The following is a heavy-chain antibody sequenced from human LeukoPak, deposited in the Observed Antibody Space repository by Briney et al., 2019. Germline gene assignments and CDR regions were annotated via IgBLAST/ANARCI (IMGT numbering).Heavy chain of an antibody. D-gene: IGHD2-15*01. V-gene: IGHV4-34*01. CDR1: GGSFSGYY. J-gene: IGHJ5*02. CDR2: INHSGST. CDR3: ARHLVLRWFDP. Sequence: PSETLSLTCAVYGGSFSGYYWSWIRQPPGKGLEWIGEINHSGSTNYNPSLKSRVTIPVDTSKNQFSLKLSSVTAADTAVYYCARHLVLRWFDPWGQGTLVTVSS.